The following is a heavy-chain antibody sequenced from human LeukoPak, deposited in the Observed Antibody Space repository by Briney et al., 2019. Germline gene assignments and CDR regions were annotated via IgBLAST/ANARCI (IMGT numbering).Heavy chain of an antibody. Sequence: PSETLSLTCTVSGGSVSSYYWSWIRQPPGKGLEWIGYIYYSGSTNYNPSLKSRVTISVDTSKNQFSLKLSSVTAADTAVYYCARTSLAESYFDLWGRGTLVTVSS. V-gene: IGHV4-59*02. D-gene: IGHD1-14*01. CDR3: ARTSLAESYFDL. CDR2: IYYSGST. CDR1: GGSVSSYY. J-gene: IGHJ2*01.